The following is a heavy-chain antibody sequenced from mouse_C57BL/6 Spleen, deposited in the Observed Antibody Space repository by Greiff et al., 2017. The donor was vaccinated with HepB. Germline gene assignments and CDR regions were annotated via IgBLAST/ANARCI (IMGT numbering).Heavy chain of an antibody. CDR1: GYTFTNYW. J-gene: IGHJ2*01. CDR3: ARGTGTGYFDY. D-gene: IGHD4-1*01. V-gene: IGHV1-63*01. CDR2: IYPGGGYT. Sequence: QVHVKQSGAELVRPGTSVKMSCKASGYTFTNYWIGWAKQRPGHGLEWIGDIYPGGGYTNYNEKFKGKATLTADKSSSTAYMQFSSLTSEDSAIYYCARGTGTGYFDYWGQGTTLTVSS.